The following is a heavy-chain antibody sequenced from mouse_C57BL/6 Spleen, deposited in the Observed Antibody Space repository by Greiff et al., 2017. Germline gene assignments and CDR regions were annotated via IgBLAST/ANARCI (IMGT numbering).Heavy chain of an antibody. J-gene: IGHJ4*01. CDR2: ISDGGSYT. Sequence: EVMLVESGGGLVKPGGSLKLSCAASGFTFSSYAMSWVRQTPEKRLEWVATISDGGSYTYYPDNVKGRFTISRDNATNNLYLQMSHLKSEDTAMYYCARDDDDYAMDYWGQGTSVTVSS. CDR3: ARDDDDYAMDY. V-gene: IGHV5-4*01. D-gene: IGHD2-12*01. CDR1: GFTFSSYA.